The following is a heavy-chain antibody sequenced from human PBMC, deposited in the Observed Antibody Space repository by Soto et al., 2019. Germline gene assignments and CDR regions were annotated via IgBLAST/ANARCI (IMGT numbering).Heavy chain of an antibody. D-gene: IGHD5-18*01. CDR1: GGGINSYY. Sequence: SETLSLTCTVSGGGINSYYWSWVRQPPGKGLEWIGYIYYSGSTNYNPSLKSRVTISVDTSKNQFSLKLSSVTAADTAVYYCARDNGYSYGYTLDHWGQGTLVTVS. J-gene: IGHJ4*02. CDR2: IYYSGST. CDR3: ARDNGYSYGYTLDH. V-gene: IGHV4-59*01.